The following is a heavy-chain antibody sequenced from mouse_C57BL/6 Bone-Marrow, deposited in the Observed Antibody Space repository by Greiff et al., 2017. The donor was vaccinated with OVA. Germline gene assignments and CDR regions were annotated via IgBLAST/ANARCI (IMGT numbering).Heavy chain of an antibody. CDR1: GFTFSDYG. D-gene: IGHD2-3*01. Sequence: EVQLVESGGGLVQPGGSLKLSCAASGFTFSDYGMAWVRQAPRKGPEWVAFISNLAYSIYYADTVTGRSTISRENAKNTLYLEMSSLRSEDTAMYYCARHVDGYYFDYWGQGTTLTVSS. CDR3: ARHVDGYYFDY. V-gene: IGHV5-15*01. CDR2: ISNLAYSI. J-gene: IGHJ2*01.